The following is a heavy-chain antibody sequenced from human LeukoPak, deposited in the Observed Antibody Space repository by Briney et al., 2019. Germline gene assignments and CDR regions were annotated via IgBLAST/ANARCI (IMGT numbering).Heavy chain of an antibody. V-gene: IGHV4-61*01. D-gene: IGHD6-19*01. CDR3: AREGYTSGSDAFDI. J-gene: IGHJ3*02. Sequence: SETLSLTCTVSGGSVSSSIYYWTWIRQPPGKGLECIGYISYSGSTSYSPSLKSRVTISVDTSTKQFSLNLSSVTAADTAVYYCAREGYTSGSDAFDIWGQGTMATVSS. CDR1: GGSVSSSIYY. CDR2: ISYSGST.